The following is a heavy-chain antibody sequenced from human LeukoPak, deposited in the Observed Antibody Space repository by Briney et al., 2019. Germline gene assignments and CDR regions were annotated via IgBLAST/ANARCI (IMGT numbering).Heavy chain of an antibody. CDR2: IYYSGST. CDR3: AREVLLGGPQIDC. V-gene: IGHV4-59*12. D-gene: IGHD3-16*01. Sequence: SSETLSLTCTVSGGSISSYYWSWIRQPPGKGLEWIGNIYYSGSTYYKSSLKSRVTISVDTSKNQFSLKLGSVSAADTAVYYCAREVLLGGPQIDCWGQGTLVTVSS. CDR1: GGSISSYY. J-gene: IGHJ4*02.